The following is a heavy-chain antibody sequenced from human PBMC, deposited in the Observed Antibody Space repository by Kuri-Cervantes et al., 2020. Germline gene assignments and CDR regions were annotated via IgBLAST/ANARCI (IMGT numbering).Heavy chain of an antibody. V-gene: IGHV3-21*01. CDR2: ISSSSSYM. CDR1: GFTFSSYS. Sequence: GGSLRLSCAASGFTFSSYSMNWVRQAPGKGLEWVSSISSSSSYMYYADSVRGRFTISRDNAKNSLYLQMNSLRAEDTAVYYCARDYLEVFGVVINYYYYYYMDVWGKGTTVTVSS. D-gene: IGHD3-3*01. J-gene: IGHJ6*03. CDR3: ARDYLEVFGVVINYYYYYYMDV.